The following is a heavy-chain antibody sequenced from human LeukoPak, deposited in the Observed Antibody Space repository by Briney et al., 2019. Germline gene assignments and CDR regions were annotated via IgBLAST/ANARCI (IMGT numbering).Heavy chain of an antibody. Sequence: ASVKVSCKASGYTFTRYYMHWVRQAPGQGLEWMGIINPSGGSARYAQKFQGRVTMTRDTSTSTVYMEVSSLRSADTAVYYCATSRGSDGSGNYWGQGTLVTVSS. V-gene: IGHV1-46*01. J-gene: IGHJ4*02. D-gene: IGHD3-10*01. CDR3: ATSRGSDGSGNY. CDR2: INPSGGSA. CDR1: GYTFTRYY.